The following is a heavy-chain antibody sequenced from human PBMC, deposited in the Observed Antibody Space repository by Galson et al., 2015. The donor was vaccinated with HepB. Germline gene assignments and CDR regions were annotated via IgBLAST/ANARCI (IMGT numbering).Heavy chain of an antibody. CDR1: GYTFTGYY. D-gene: IGHD1-26*01. V-gene: IGHV1-2*02. CDR2: INPNSGGT. Sequence: SVKVSCKASGYTFTGYYMHWVRQAPGQGLEWMGWINPNSGGTNYAQKFQGRVTMTRDTSISTAYMELSRLRSDDTAVYYCATDSGSYGGVDYWGQGTLVTVSS. J-gene: IGHJ4*02. CDR3: ATDSGSYGGVDY.